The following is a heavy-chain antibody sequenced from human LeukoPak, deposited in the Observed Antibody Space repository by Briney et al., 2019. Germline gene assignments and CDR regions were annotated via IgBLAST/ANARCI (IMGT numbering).Heavy chain of an antibody. CDR1: GGSISGYY. J-gene: IGHJ4*02. CDR2: IYYSGSA. CDR3: ARVGDSSGYSVLDS. V-gene: IGHV4-59*01. Sequence: SETLSLTCTVSGGSISGYYWSWIRRPPGKGLEWIGHIYYSGSADYNASLKSRATMFVDTSKNEFSLTLRSVTAADTAVYYCARVGDSSGYSVLDSWGQGTLVTVSA. D-gene: IGHD3-22*01.